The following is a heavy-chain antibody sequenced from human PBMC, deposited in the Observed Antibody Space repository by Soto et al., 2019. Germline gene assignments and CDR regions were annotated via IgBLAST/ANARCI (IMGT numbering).Heavy chain of an antibody. Sequence: ASVKVSCKASGGTFSSYAISWVRQAPGQGLEWMGGIIPIFGTANYAQKFQGRVTITADESTSTAYMELSSLRSEDTAVYYCARRLLSENYFDYWGQGTLVTVSS. V-gene: IGHV1-69*13. CDR1: GGTFSSYA. D-gene: IGHD4-17*01. J-gene: IGHJ4*02. CDR2: IIPIFGTA. CDR3: ARRLLSENYFDY.